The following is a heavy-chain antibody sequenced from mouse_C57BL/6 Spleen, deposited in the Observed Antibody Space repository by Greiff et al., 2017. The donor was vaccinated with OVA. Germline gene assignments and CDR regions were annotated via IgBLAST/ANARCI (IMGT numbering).Heavy chain of an antibody. Sequence: QVQLQQPGAELVKPGASVKLSCKASGYTFTSYWMHWVKQRPGQGLEWIGMIHPNSGSTNYNEKFKSKATLTVDKSSSTAYMQLSSLTSADSAVYYCARSIYYGSSWYFDVWGTGTTVTVSS. V-gene: IGHV1-64*01. CDR3: ARSIYYGSSWYFDV. CDR2: IHPNSGST. CDR1: GYTFTSYW. J-gene: IGHJ1*03. D-gene: IGHD1-1*01.